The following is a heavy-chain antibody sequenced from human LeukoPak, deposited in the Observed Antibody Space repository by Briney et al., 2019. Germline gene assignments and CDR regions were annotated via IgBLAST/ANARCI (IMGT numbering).Heavy chain of an antibody. CDR2: IYPGDSDT. CDR1: GYSFTSYW. J-gene: IGHJ4*02. CDR3: ARTSMVRGVIITPDY. D-gene: IGHD3-10*01. Sequence: GESLKISCKGSGYSFTSYWIGWVRQMPGKGLEWMGIIYPGDSDTRYNPSFQGQVTISADKSISTAYLQWSSLKASDTAMYYCARTSMVRGVIITPDYWGQGTLVTVSS. V-gene: IGHV5-51*01.